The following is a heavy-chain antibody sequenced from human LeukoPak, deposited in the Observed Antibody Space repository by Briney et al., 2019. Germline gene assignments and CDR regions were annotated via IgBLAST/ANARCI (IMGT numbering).Heavy chain of an antibody. J-gene: IGHJ4*02. CDR2: IKAKADGGTT. D-gene: IGHD3-10*01. Sequence: GGSLRLSCAASGFTFTNAYMNWVRQAPGKGLKWVGRIKAKADGGTTDYAAPVKGRFFISRDDSKNMLYLQMNSLKIEDTAVYYCAKRTAFMGRGVTSLPDYWGQGTLVTVSS. CDR3: AKRTAFMGRGVTSLPDY. CDR1: GFTFTNAY. V-gene: IGHV3-15*05.